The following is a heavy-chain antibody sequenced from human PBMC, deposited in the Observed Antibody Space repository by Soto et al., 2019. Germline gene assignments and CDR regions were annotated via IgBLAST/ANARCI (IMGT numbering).Heavy chain of an antibody. CDR2: ISYDGSNK. CDR1: GFTFSSYG. J-gene: IGHJ4*02. V-gene: IGHV3-30*18. D-gene: IGHD4-4*01. CDR3: AKELEVVTTQGGTAGLDY. Sequence: GGSLRLSCAASGFTFSSYGMHWVRQAPGKGLEWVAVISYDGSNKYYADSVKGRFTISRDNSKNTLYLQMNSLRAEDTAVYYCAKELEVVTTQGGTAGLDYWGQGTLVTVSS.